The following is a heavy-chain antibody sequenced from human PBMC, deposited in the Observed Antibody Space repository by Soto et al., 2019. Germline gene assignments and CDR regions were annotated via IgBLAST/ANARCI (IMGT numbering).Heavy chain of an antibody. CDR3: TTDWRTRDIVVVLRVAFDI. CDR1: GFTFSNAW. Sequence: EVQLVESGGGLVKPGGSLRLSCAASGFTFSNAWMSWVRQAPGKGLEWVGRIKSKTDGGTTDYAAPVKGRFTISRDDSKNTLYLQMNSLKTEDTAVYYCTTDWRTRDIVVVLRVAFDIWGQGTMVTVSS. J-gene: IGHJ3*02. CDR2: IKSKTDGGTT. D-gene: IGHD2-15*01. V-gene: IGHV3-15*01.